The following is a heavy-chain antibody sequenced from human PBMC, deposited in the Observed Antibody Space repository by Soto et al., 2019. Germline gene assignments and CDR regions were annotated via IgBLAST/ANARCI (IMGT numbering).Heavy chain of an antibody. CDR1: GGPFSGYY. Sequence: PSETLSLTCAVYGGPFSGYYWTWIRQPPGKGLEWIGENTHNGRSRYNPSLKSRVSILVDTSRNQFSLNLNSVTAADTAVYYCARGPQIIYYEGNGYYYYDYWGLGSLVNVSS. CDR2: NTHNGRS. D-gene: IGHD3-22*01. J-gene: IGHJ4*02. CDR3: ARGPQIIYYEGNGYYYYDY. V-gene: IGHV4-34*01.